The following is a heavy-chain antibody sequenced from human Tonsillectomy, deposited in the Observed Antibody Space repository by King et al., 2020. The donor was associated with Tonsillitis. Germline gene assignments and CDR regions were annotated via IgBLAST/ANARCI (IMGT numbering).Heavy chain of an antibody. CDR1: GFTVSSNY. J-gene: IGHJ6*03. Sequence: VQLVESGGGLIQPGGSLRLSCAASGFTVSSNYMSWVRQAPGKGLEWVSVIYSGGSTYYADSVKGRFTISRDNSKNTLYLQMNSLRAEDTAVYYCARDHPSPYYYDISGYSFYMDVWGKGTTVTVSS. CDR3: ARDHPSPYYYDISGYSFYMDV. V-gene: IGHV3-53*01. CDR2: IYSGGST. D-gene: IGHD3-22*01.